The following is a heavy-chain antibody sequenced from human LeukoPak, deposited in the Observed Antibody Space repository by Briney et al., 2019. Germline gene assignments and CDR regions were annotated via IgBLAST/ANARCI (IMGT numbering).Heavy chain of an antibody. Sequence: SETLSLTCTVSGGSISTNYWSWIRQPAGKGLEWIGRIFASGSTNYNPSLKSRVSISMDTSKNQFSLKLTSVTAADTAVYYCARGSGYINFDYWGQGTLVTVSS. CDR3: ARGSGYINFDY. D-gene: IGHD6-25*01. CDR2: IFASGST. V-gene: IGHV4-4*07. CDR1: GGSISTNY. J-gene: IGHJ4*02.